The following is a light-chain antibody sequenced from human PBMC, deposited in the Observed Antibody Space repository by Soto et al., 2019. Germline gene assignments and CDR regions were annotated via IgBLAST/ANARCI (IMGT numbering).Light chain of an antibody. V-gene: IGKV1D-12*01. CDR3: QQANSYPIT. J-gene: IGKJ5*01. Sequence: DIQMTQSPSSVSASVGDRVTITCRASQAISNWVAWYQQKPGKAPKLLIYAASSLQSGDPSRFSGSGSGTHLSLNINGLGHEDVANYYCQQANSYPITFGRGTRLEIK. CDR1: QAISNW. CDR2: AAS.